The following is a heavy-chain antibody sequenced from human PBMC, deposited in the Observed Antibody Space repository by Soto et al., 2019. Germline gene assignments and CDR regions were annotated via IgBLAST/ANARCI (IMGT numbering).Heavy chain of an antibody. V-gene: IGHV1-8*01. Sequence: GASVKVSCKASGYTFTSYDINWVRQATGQGLEWMGWMNPNSGNTGYAQKFQGRVTMTRNTSISTAYMELSSLRSEDTAVYYCAKEENTAMPYYFDYWGQGTLVTVS. CDR1: GYTFTSYD. CDR2: MNPNSGNT. CDR3: AKEENTAMPYYFDY. J-gene: IGHJ4*02. D-gene: IGHD5-18*01.